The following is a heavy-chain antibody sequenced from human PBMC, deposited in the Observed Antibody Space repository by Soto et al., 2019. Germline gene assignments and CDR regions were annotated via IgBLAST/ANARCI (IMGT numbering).Heavy chain of an antibody. J-gene: IGHJ3*01. V-gene: IGHV1-18*01. D-gene: IGHD3-3*01. Sequence: GASVKVSCKAFGYTFLKYGINWVRQAPGQGLEWMGWISTHNGNTIYAQKFQGRVIMTMDTSTTTVYMELRSLRPDDTAVYLCAREGILGLFDAYDLWGQGTMVTVSS. CDR3: AREGILGLFDAYDL. CDR1: GYTFLKYG. CDR2: ISTHNGNT.